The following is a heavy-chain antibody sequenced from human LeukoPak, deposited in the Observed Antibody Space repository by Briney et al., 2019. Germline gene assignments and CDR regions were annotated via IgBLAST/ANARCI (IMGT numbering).Heavy chain of an antibody. CDR1: GFTFSSYG. D-gene: IGHD6-13*01. CDR3: ARDLGAAGTWFDP. V-gene: IGHV3-33*01. J-gene: IGHJ5*02. Sequence: GRSLRLSCAPSGFTFSSYGMHWVRQAPGKGLEWVAVIWYDGSNKYYADSVKGRFTISRDDSKNTLYLQMNSLRAEDTAVYYCARDLGAAGTWFDPWGQGTLVTVSS. CDR2: IWYDGSNK.